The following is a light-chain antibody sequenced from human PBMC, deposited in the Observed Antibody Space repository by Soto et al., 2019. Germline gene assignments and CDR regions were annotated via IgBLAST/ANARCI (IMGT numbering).Light chain of an antibody. CDR2: EVS. Sequence: QSALTQPPSVSGSPGQSGTISCTGTSSDFGIYNSVSWYQQPPGTVPKLMIYEVSNRTSGVPDRFSGSKSGNTASLTISGLQAEDEADYYCSSYTSSNTYVFGTGTKLTVL. J-gene: IGLJ1*01. CDR3: SSYTSSNTYV. CDR1: SSDFGIYNS. V-gene: IGLV2-18*02.